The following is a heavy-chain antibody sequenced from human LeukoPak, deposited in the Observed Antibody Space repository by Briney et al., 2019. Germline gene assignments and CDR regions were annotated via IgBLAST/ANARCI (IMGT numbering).Heavy chain of an antibody. CDR1: GYIFTSYV. D-gene: IGHD2-21*02. CDR3: ARRYCGGDCSSPNGGSWFDP. Sequence: GASVKVSCTASGYIFTSYVISWVRQAPGQGLEWMGWISAYNGNTNYAQKLQGRVTMTRDTSTSTAYLELRSLRSDDTAVYYCARRYCGGDCSSPNGGSWFDPWGQGTLVTVSS. CDR2: ISAYNGNT. V-gene: IGHV1-18*01. J-gene: IGHJ5*02.